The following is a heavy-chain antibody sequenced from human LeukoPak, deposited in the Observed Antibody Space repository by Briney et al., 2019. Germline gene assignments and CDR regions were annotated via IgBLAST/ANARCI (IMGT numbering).Heavy chain of an antibody. CDR2: ISSSSSYI. D-gene: IGHD3-10*01. V-gene: IGHV3-21*01. J-gene: IGHJ4*02. CDR1: GFTFSSYS. Sequence: PGGSLRLSCAASGFTFSSYSMNWVRQAPGKGLEWVSSISSSSSYIYYADTVKGRFTISRDNAKNSLYLQMNSLRAEDTAVYYCARDVNYYGSGSYYAPFDCWGQGTLVTVSS. CDR3: ARDVNYYGSGSYYAPFDC.